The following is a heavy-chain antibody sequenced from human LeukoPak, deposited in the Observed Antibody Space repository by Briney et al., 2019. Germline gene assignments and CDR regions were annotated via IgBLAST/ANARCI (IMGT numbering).Heavy chain of an antibody. D-gene: IGHD1-1*01. J-gene: IGHJ4*02. CDR1: GFTVSSNY. V-gene: IGHV3-66*01. CDR2: TYSGGVT. Sequence: VGSLRLSCAASGFTVSSNYMNWVRQVPGKGLEWVSVTYSGGVTDYADSVKGRFTISRDDSKNTVYLQMSSLRVEDTAVYICARVHWGTTRYLDYWGQGTLVTVSS. CDR3: ARVHWGTTRYLDY.